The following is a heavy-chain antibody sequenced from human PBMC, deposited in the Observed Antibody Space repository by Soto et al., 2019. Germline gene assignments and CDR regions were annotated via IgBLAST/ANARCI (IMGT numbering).Heavy chain of an antibody. Sequence: EVQLLESGGGLVQPGGSLRLSCAASGFTFSSYAMSWVRQAPGKGLEWVSAISGSGGSTYYADSVKGRFTISRDNSKNTLYLQMNSLRAEDTAVYYCAKRPYSSGWYSGGMDVWGQGTTVTVSS. CDR2: ISGSGGST. D-gene: IGHD6-13*01. J-gene: IGHJ6*02. CDR1: GFTFSSYA. CDR3: AKRPYSSGWYSGGMDV. V-gene: IGHV3-23*01.